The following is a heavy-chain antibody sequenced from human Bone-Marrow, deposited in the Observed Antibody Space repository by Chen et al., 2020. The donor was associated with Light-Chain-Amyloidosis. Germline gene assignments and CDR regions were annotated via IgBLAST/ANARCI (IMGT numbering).Heavy chain of an antibody. CDR1: GDTFSNYA. CDR2: IIPLFGTA. CDR3: EGELSSAISGYYYYY. J-gene: IGHJ4*02. D-gene: IGHD2-21*02. V-gene: IGHV1-69*06. Sequence: QVQLVQSGAEVKKPGSSVKVSCKASGDTFSNYAISWVRQAPGQGLEWMGGIIPLFGTANYAQKFQGRVTITADKSTSTAFMDLSRLRAEETAVYYCEGELSSAISGYYYYYWGQGTLVTVSS.